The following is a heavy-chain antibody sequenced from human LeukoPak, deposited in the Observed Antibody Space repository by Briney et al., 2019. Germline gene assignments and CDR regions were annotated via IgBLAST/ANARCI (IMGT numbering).Heavy chain of an antibody. Sequence: GGSLRLSCAASGFTIGRYWMHWVRQAPGKGLVWVSRSEGDDSTTTYADSVQGRFTVSRDTAKNTLYLQMNSLRVEDTAVYYCAKLDWLDPWGQGTLVTVSP. V-gene: IGHV3-74*03. CDR3: AKLDWLDP. CDR2: SEGDDSTT. J-gene: IGHJ5*02. CDR1: GFTIGRYW.